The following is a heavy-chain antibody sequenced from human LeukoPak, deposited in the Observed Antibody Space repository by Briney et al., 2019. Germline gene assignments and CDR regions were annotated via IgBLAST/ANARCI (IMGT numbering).Heavy chain of an antibody. J-gene: IGHJ4*02. CDR1: GFTFSSYA. D-gene: IGHD3-22*01. V-gene: IGHV3-23*01. CDR2: ISGSGDRT. CDR3: AKGSYYYDSSGYHYYFDY. Sequence: GGSLRLSCAASGFTFSSYAMSWVRQAPGKGLEWVSVISGSGDRTDYADSVKGRFTISRDNSKNTLYVQMKSLRAEDTAVYYCAKGSYYYDSSGYHYYFDYWGQGTLVTVSS.